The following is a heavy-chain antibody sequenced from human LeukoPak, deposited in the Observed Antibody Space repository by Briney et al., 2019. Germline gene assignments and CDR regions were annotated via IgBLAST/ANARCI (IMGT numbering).Heavy chain of an antibody. D-gene: IGHD2-15*01. V-gene: IGHV4-59*08. CDR1: GGSISSYY. Sequence: SETLSLTCTVSGGSISSYYWSWIRQPPGKGLEWIGAIYHSGTTYYNPSLKSRVTISVDTSKNQFSLKLSSVTAADTAVYYCARRILMDVWGKGTTVTVSS. J-gene: IGHJ6*04. CDR2: IYHSGTT. CDR3: ARRILMDV.